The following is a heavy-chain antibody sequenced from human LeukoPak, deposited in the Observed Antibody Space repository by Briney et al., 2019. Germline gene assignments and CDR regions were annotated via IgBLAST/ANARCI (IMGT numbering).Heavy chain of an antibody. CDR3: AKAPGGWHYNYFDY. CDR2: ISYDGSNK. CDR1: GFTFSSYG. Sequence: PGGSLRLSCAASGFTFSSYGMHWVRQAPGKGLEWVAVISYDGSNKYYADSVKGRFTISRDNPKNTLYLQMNSLRAEDTAVYYCAKAPGGWHYNYFDYWGQGTLVTVSS. V-gene: IGHV3-30*18. J-gene: IGHJ4*02. D-gene: IGHD6-19*01.